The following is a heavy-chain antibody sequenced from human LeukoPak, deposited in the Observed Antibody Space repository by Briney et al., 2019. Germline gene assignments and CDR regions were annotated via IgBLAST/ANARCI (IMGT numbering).Heavy chain of an antibody. Sequence: PGGSLRLSCAASGFTFSSYGMHWVRQAPGKGLEWVAVISYDGSNKYYADSVKGRFTISRDNSKNTLYLQMNSLRAEDTAVYYCAKVGPVYYGSGSATYFDYWGQGTLVTVSS. CDR3: AKVGPVYYGSGSATYFDY. J-gene: IGHJ4*02. D-gene: IGHD3-10*01. CDR1: GFTFSSYG. CDR2: ISYDGSNK. V-gene: IGHV3-30*18.